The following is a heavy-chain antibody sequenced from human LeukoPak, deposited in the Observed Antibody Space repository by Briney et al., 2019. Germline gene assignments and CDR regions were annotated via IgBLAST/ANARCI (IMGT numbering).Heavy chain of an antibody. CDR3: ASDFGY. D-gene: IGHD3-10*01. CDR1: GGSISSSDYY. V-gene: IGHV4-39*07. J-gene: IGHJ4*02. CDR2: MYYSGRS. Sequence: SETLSLTCTVSGGSISSSDYYWGWIRQPPGKGLEWIGSMYYSGRSYYNPSLKSRVTMSVDTSKNQFSLKLSSVTAADTAVYYCASDFGYWGQGTLVTVSS.